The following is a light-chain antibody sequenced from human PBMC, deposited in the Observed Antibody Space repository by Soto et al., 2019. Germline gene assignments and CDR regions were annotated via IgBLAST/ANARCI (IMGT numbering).Light chain of an antibody. CDR2: GAS. CDR3: QQYGVSPWT. Sequence: EIVLTQSPATLSLSPVERATLSCRASQSVSSYLAWYQQKPGQAPRLLIYGASSRATGIPERFSGSASGTDFTLTISRLEPEDFALYYCQQYGVSPWTFGQGTKV. CDR1: QSVSSY. J-gene: IGKJ1*01. V-gene: IGKV3-20*01.